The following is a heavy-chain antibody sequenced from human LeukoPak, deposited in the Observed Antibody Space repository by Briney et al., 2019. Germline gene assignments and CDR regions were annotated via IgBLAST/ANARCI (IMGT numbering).Heavy chain of an antibody. J-gene: IGHJ4*02. D-gene: IGHD5-24*01. CDR1: GGSISSYY. Sequence: PSETLSLTCTVSGGSISSYYWSWIRQPPGKGLEWIGYTYYSGSTNYNPSLKSRVSISVDKSKNQFSLKLSSVTAADTAVYYCARRLSNPGATIPDCWGQGTLVTVSS. CDR3: ARRLSNPGATIPDC. CDR2: TYYSGST. V-gene: IGHV4-59*12.